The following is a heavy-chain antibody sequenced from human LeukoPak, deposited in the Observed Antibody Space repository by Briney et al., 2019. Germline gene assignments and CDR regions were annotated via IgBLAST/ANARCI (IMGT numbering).Heavy chain of an antibody. V-gene: IGHV1-2*02. CDR1: GYTFTGYY. CDR2: INPNSGGT. J-gene: IGHJ4*02. CDR3: ARDSGPPRPRGSYGYAGYFDY. D-gene: IGHD5-18*01. Sequence: ASVKVSCKASGYTFTGYYMHRVRQAPGQGLEWMGWINPNSGGTNYAQKFQGRVTMTRDTSISTAYMELSRLRSDDTAVYYCARDSGPPRPRGSYGYAGYFDYWGQGTLVTVSS.